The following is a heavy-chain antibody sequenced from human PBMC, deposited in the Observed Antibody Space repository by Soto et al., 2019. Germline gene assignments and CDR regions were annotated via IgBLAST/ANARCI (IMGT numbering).Heavy chain of an antibody. CDR3: ARDLPLEWLVPSYYFEC. D-gene: IGHD6-19*01. V-gene: IGHV3-30-3*01. CDR1: GFTFSSYA. J-gene: IGHJ4*02. CDR2: ISYDVSNK. Sequence: WGSLRLSCAASGFTFSSYAMHWVRQAPGKGLEWVAVISYDVSNKYYADSVKGRFTISRDNSKNTLYLQMNSLRAEDTAVYYCARDLPLEWLVPSYYFECWGKGNMVTVSS.